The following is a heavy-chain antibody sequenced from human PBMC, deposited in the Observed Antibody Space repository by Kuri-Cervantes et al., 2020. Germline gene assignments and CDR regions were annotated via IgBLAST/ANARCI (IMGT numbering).Heavy chain of an antibody. J-gene: IGHJ4*02. V-gene: IGHV1-8*02. Sequence: ASVKVSCKASGYTFTGYYMHWVRQAPGQGLEWMGWMNPSTGNTGYAQKFQGRVTMTRDTSINTAYMELSSLRSEDTAVYYCARGIEAGAVDYWGQGTLVTVSS. CDR2: MNPSTGNT. CDR1: GYTFTGYY. CDR3: ARGIEAGAVDY. D-gene: IGHD2-15*01.